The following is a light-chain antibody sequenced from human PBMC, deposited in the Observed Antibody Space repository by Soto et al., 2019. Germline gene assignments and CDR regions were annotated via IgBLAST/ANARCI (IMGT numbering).Light chain of an antibody. CDR3: QQYGSSRTWT. J-gene: IGKJ1*01. V-gene: IGKV3-20*01. CDR2: GAS. Sequence: EIAFTQLPGTVSLSTGERATLSCRASQSVSSSYLALYQQKPGQAARLLIYGASSRATGIPDRFSGSGSGTDFTLTISRLEPEDFAVYYCQQYGSSRTWTFGQGTKVDIK. CDR1: QSVSSSY.